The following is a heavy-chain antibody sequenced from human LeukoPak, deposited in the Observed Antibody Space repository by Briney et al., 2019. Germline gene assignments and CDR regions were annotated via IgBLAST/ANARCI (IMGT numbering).Heavy chain of an antibody. CDR2: IIPIFGTA. CDR1: GYTFTSYG. D-gene: IGHD2-15*01. J-gene: IGHJ4*02. V-gene: IGHV1-69*13. CDR3: ARGGLRAHYFDY. Sequence: SVTVSCKASGYTFTSYGISWVRQAPGQGLEWMGGIIPIFGTANYAQKFQGRVTITADESTSTAYMELSSLRSEDTAVYYCARGGLRAHYFDYWGQGTLVTVSS.